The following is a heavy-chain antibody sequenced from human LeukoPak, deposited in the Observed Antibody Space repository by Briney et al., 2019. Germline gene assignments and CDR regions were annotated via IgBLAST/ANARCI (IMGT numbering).Heavy chain of an antibody. Sequence: GGSLRLSCVASGFTLRSYWMSWVRQAPGKGLEWVSGISGSGGNTYYADSVKGRFTISRDNSKSTLYLQMNSLRAEDTAVYYCTKINAYHYDSSGYYFDYWGQGTLVTVSS. CDR1: GFTLRSYW. CDR3: TKINAYHYDSSGYYFDY. D-gene: IGHD3-22*01. CDR2: ISGSGGNT. V-gene: IGHV3-23*01. J-gene: IGHJ4*02.